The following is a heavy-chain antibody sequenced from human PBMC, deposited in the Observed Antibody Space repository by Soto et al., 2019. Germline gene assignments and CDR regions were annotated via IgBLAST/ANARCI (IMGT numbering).Heavy chain of an antibody. Sequence: SETLSLTCTVSGGSISSGDYYWSWIRQPPGKGLEWFVYIYYSSTTYHNPSLNIRVTISVVTSKNQFSLKLSSVTAADTAVSYCARALIQLWPDYYYGMDVWGQGTTVTVSS. CDR3: ARALIQLWPDYYYGMDV. CDR1: GGSISSGDYY. CDR2: IYYSSTT. V-gene: IGHV4-30-4*01. J-gene: IGHJ6*02. D-gene: IGHD5-18*01.